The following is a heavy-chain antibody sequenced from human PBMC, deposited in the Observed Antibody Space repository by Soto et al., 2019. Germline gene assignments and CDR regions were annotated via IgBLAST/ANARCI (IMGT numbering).Heavy chain of an antibody. D-gene: IGHD3-9*01. CDR2: INPSGGST. Sequence: ASVKVSCKASVYTFTSYGISWVRQAPGQGLEWMGIINPSGGSTSYAQKFQGRVTMTRDTSTSTVYMELSSLRSEDTAVYYCARELRYPDPPYYYYYMDVWGKGTTVTVSS. V-gene: IGHV1-46*03. CDR3: ARELRYPDPPYYYYYMDV. CDR1: VYTFTSYG. J-gene: IGHJ6*03.